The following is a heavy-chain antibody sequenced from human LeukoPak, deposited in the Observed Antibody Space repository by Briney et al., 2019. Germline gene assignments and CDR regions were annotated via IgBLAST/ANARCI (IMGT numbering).Heavy chain of an antibody. CDR1: GYTFTSYG. J-gene: IGHJ5*02. V-gene: IGHV1-18*01. Sequence: ASVKVSCKASGYTFTSYGISWVRQAPGQGLEWMGWISAYNGNTNYAQKLQGRVTMTTDTSTRTAYMELRSLRSDDTAVYYCARDQQWLGASLFDPWGQGTLVTVSS. CDR3: ARDQQWLGASLFDP. D-gene: IGHD6-19*01. CDR2: ISAYNGNT.